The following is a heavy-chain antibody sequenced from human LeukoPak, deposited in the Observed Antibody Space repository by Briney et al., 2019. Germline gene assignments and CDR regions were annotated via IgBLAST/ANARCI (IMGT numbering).Heavy chain of an antibody. D-gene: IGHD1-26*01. V-gene: IGHV4-34*01. J-gene: IGHJ3*02. CDR2: INHSGST. Sequence: SETLSLTCAVYGGSFSGYYWTWIRQPPGKGLEWIGEINHSGSTNYNPSLKSRVTISVDTSKNQFSLKLSSVTAADTAVYYCARGYSGYHDAFHIWGQGTMVTVSS. CDR3: ARGYSGYHDAFHI. CDR1: GGSFSGYY.